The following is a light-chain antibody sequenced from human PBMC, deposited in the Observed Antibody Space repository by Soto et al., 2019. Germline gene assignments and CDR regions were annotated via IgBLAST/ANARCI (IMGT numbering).Light chain of an antibody. CDR2: ENN. J-gene: IGLJ1*01. CDR1: SSNIGKNY. Sequence: QSVLTQPPSGSAAPGQKVTISCSGSSSNIGKNYVSWYQQLPGRAPKALIYENNKRPSGIPDRFSGSKSGTSATLGITGLRTGDEADYYCGAWDSSLSAYVFGTGTKVTVL. V-gene: IGLV1-51*02. CDR3: GAWDSSLSAYV.